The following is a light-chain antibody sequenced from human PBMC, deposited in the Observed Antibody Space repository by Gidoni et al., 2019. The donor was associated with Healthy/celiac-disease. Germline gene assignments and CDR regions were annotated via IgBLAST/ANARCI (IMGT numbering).Light chain of an antibody. CDR3: SSYTSSSTQV. J-gene: IGLJ3*02. CDR1: SSDVGGYNY. CDR2: DVS. V-gene: IGLV2-14*01. Sequence: LTQPVQPASPGQSITISCTGTSSDVGGYNYVSWYQQHPGKAPKLMIYDVSNRPSGVSNRFSGSKSGNTASLTISGLQAEDEADYYCSSYTSSSTQVFGGGTKLTVL.